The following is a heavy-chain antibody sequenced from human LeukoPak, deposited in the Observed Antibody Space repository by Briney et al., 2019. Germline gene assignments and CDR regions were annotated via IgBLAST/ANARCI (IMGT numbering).Heavy chain of an antibody. CDR3: AKGRGYSGYDINY. CDR2: ISWNSGSI. J-gene: IGHJ4*02. V-gene: IGHV3-9*03. CDR1: GFTFSSYA. D-gene: IGHD5-12*01. Sequence: PGGSLRLSCAASGFTFSSYAMHWVRQAPGKGLEWVSGISWNSGSIGYADSVKGRFTISRDNAKNSLYLQMNSLRAEDMALYYCAKGRGYSGYDINYWGQGTLVTVSS.